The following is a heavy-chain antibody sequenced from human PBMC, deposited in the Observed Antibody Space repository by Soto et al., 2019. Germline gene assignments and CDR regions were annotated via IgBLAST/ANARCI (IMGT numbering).Heavy chain of an antibody. V-gene: IGHV4-61*01. CDR1: GGSVSSGSYY. Sequence: ASETLSLTCTVSGGSVSSGSYYWSWIRQPPGKGLEWIGYIYYSGSTNYNPSLKSRVTISVDTSKNQFSLKLSSVTAADTAVYYCARDRKRWFDPWGQGTLVTVSS. CDR3: ARDRKRWFDP. J-gene: IGHJ5*02. CDR2: IYYSGST.